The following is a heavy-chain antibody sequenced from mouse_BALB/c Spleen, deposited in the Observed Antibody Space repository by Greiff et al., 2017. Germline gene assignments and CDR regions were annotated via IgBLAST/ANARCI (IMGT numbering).Heavy chain of an antibody. CDR1: GYSITSDYA. Sequence: VQLQQSGPGLVKPSQSLSLTCTVTGYSITSDYAWNWIRQFPGNKLEWMGYISYSGSTSYNPSLKSRISITRDTSKNQFFLQLNSVTTEDTATYYCARKNRSSYAMDYWGQGTSVTVSS. CDR2: ISYSGST. D-gene: IGHD2-14*01. V-gene: IGHV3-2*02. J-gene: IGHJ4*01. CDR3: ARKNRSSYAMDY.